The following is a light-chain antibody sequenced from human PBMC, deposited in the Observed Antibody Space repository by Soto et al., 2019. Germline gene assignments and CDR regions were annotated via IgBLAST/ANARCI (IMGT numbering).Light chain of an antibody. Sequence: DIVMTQSPDSLAVSLGERATINCKSSQSVLYSSNNKNYLAWYQQKPGQPPKLLIYWASTRESGVPDRFSGSGSGTDFTLTISSLQAEDVAVYCCQQYYSTRWTFGQGTKVDIK. J-gene: IGKJ1*01. CDR3: QQYYSTRWT. V-gene: IGKV4-1*01. CDR1: QSVLYSSNNKNY. CDR2: WAS.